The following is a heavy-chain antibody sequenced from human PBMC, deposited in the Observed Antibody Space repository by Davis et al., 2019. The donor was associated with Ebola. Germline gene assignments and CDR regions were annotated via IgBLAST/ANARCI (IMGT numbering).Heavy chain of an antibody. V-gene: IGHV3-7*03. Sequence: GESLKISCAASGFTFRSYWMVWVRQAPGKGLEWVANINQDESQKSYVASLKGRFTISRDNSKNTLYLQMNSLRAEDTAVFYCAKRATVKVAGANYYNAMDVWGKGTTVTVSS. CDR1: GFTFRSYW. J-gene: IGHJ6*04. D-gene: IGHD6-19*01. CDR3: AKRATVKVAGANYYNAMDV. CDR2: INQDESQK.